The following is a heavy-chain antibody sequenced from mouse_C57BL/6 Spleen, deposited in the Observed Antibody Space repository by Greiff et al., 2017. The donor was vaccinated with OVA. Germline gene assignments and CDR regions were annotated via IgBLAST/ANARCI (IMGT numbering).Heavy chain of an antibody. CDR2: ISSGSSTI. Sequence: EVKLMESGGGLVKPGGSLKLSCAASGFTFSDYGMHWVRQAPEKGLEWVAYISSGSSTIYYADTVKGRFTISRDNAKNTLFLQMTSLRSEDTAMYYCARGYSKGFDYWGQGTTLTVSS. CDR3: ARGYSKGFDY. V-gene: IGHV5-17*01. J-gene: IGHJ2*01. CDR1: GFTFSDYG. D-gene: IGHD2-5*01.